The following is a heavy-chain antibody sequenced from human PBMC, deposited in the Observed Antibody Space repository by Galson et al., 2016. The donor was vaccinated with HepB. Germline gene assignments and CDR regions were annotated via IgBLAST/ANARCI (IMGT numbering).Heavy chain of an antibody. V-gene: IGHV5-51*01. CDR2: IYPDDSDS. J-gene: IGHJ6*02. Sequence: QSGAEVKKPGESLKISCKASGSIFTAYWIGWVRQMPGKGLEWMGIIYPDDSDSRYSPSFQGQVTISVDKSISTAYLQWSSLKASDTAMYHCARTMMTEYGLDAWGQGTTVTVSS. CDR3: ARTMMTEYGLDA. D-gene: IGHD3-16*01. CDR1: GSIFTAYW.